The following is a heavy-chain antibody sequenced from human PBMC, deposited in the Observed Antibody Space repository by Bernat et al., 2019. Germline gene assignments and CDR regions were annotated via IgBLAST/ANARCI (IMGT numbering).Heavy chain of an antibody. Sequence: QVRLVVSGGGVVQPGRSLRLSCAAAGFTISSYAMPWVRQVPCKGLAWVAVISHDGSNNNYADSVKGRFTISRDNSKNTLYLQMEGRRAEDTAVYYCAEDRGFGELLYNYYYYYGMDVWGQGTTVSVSS. V-gene: IGHV3-30*18. CDR2: ISHDGSNN. CDR3: AEDRGFGELLYNYYYYYGMDV. J-gene: IGHJ6*02. D-gene: IGHD3-10*01. CDR1: GFTISSYA.